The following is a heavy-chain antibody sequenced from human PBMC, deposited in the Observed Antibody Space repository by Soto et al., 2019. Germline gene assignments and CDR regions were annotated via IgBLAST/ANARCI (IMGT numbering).Heavy chain of an antibody. CDR2: ITSGGST. J-gene: IGHJ4*02. CDR1: GSTFSTYA. V-gene: IGHV3-23*01. Sequence: GGSLRLSCAASGSTFSTYAMSWVRQAPGKGLEWVSTITSGGSTNYADSVKGRFTISRDNSKNTLYVQMNSLRAEDTALYFCAKHDYGPYYFDCWGQGILVTVSS. D-gene: IGHD5-12*01. CDR3: AKHDYGPYYFDC.